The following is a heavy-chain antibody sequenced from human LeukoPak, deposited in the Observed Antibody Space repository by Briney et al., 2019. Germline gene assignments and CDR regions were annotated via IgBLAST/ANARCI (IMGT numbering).Heavy chain of an antibody. D-gene: IGHD5-12*01. CDR3: ARGGYSGYRSRFDY. CDR2: VNHSGST. CDR1: GGPFSGYS. J-gene: IGHJ4*02. V-gene: IGHV4-34*01. Sequence: KPSETLSLTCAVHGGPFSGYSWNWIRQPPGMGLEWIGEVNHSGSTNYNLSLKSRVTISVDTAKNQFSLKLSSVTAADTSVYYCARGGYSGYRSRFDYWGQGTLVTVSS.